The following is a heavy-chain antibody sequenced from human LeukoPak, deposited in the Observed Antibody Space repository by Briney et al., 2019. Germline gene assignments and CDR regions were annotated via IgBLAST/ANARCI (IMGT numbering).Heavy chain of an antibody. J-gene: IGHJ4*02. Sequence: GALRLSCAASGFTFSSYEMNWVRQAPGKGLEWVSYISSSGSTIYYADSVKGRFTISRDNAKNSLYLQMNSLRAEDTAVYYCARGRSGSYSGLGYWGQGTLVTVSS. CDR2: ISSSGSTI. D-gene: IGHD3-10*01. V-gene: IGHV3-48*03. CDR3: ARGRSGSYSGLGY. CDR1: GFTFSSYE.